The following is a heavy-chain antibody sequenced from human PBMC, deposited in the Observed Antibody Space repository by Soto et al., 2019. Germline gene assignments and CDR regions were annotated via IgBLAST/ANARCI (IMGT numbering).Heavy chain of an antibody. J-gene: IGHJ6*02. CDR2: IIPIFGTA. D-gene: IGHD4-17*01. Sequence: QVQLVQSGAEVKKPGSSVKVSCKASGGTFSSYAISWVRQAPGQGLEWMGGIIPIFGTANYAQKFQGRVTITADESTSTAYMELSSPRSEDAAVYYCARATVDYGPPYYGMDVWGQGTTVNVSS. CDR3: ARATVDYGPPYYGMDV. CDR1: GGTFSSYA. V-gene: IGHV1-69*12.